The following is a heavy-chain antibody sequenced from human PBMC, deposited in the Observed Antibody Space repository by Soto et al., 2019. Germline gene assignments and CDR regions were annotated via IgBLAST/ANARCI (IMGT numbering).Heavy chain of an antibody. V-gene: IGHV3-72*01. CDR2: SRNRVNSHTT. CDR1: GFTFSDHY. J-gene: IGHJ6*01. D-gene: IGHD1-26*01. CDR3: TRGLLGGAPSYTFHGMDV. Sequence: EVQLVESGGGLVQPGGSLRLSCAASGFTFSDHYMDWVRQAPGKGLEWVARSRNRVNSHTTEYAASVKGSFTISRDESKSSPYLQMNSLQIEDTAVYYCTRGLLGGAPSYTFHGMDVWRQGTTVTVSS.